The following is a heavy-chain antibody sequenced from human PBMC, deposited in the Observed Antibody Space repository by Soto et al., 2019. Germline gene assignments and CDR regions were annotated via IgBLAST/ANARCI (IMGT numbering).Heavy chain of an antibody. CDR3: ARWNYDDY. CDR2: INTGGSTI. CDR1: GFTFSNYE. V-gene: IGHV3-48*03. J-gene: IGHJ4*02. Sequence: GGSLRLSCAASGFTFSNYEMNWVRQAPGKGLEWLSYINTGGSTIYYADSVKGRFTISRDNAKKSLSLQMSSLRDEDTAVYYCARWNYDDYWGQGTLVTSPQ. D-gene: IGHD5-12*01.